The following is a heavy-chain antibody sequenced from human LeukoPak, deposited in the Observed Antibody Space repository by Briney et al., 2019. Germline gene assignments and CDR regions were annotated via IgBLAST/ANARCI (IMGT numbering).Heavy chain of an antibody. V-gene: IGHV1-18*01. CDR2: ISAYNGNT. CDR1: GYTFTSYG. CDR3: ARVWEEGWIQLWLRTDY. D-gene: IGHD5-18*01. Sequence: GASVKVSCKASGYTFTSYGISWVRQAPGQGLEWMGWISAYNGNTNYAQKLQGRVTMTTDTSTSTAYMELRSLRSDDTAVYYCARVWEEGWIQLWLRTDYWGQGTLVTVSS. J-gene: IGHJ4*02.